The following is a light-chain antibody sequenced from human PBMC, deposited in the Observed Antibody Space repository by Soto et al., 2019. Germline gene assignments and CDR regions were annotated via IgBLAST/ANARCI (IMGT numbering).Light chain of an antibody. J-gene: IGKJ3*01. V-gene: IGKV1-33*01. CDR1: QDITIY. CDR2: DAS. Sequence: DIQMPQSPSSLSTSVGDRVTITCRASQDITIYLNWYQQRPGKAPKLLVYDASILETGVPSRFSGIGFGTNFLLTISALMPEHIATYFCEQYDSPPLTPVGSGTKVEIK. CDR3: EQYDSPPLTP.